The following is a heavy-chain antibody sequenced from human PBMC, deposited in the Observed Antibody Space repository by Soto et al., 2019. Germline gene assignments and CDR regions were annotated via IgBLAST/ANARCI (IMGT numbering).Heavy chain of an antibody. J-gene: IGHJ4*02. Sequence: HPGGSLRLSCAASGFTFSSYGMHWVRQAPGKGLEWVAVISYDGSNKYYADSVKGRFTISRDNSKNTLYLQMNSLRAEDTAVYYCAKDGFGYCSGGSCPKFDYWGQGTLVTVSS. D-gene: IGHD2-15*01. CDR1: GFTFSSYG. CDR2: ISYDGSNK. V-gene: IGHV3-30*18. CDR3: AKDGFGYCSGGSCPKFDY.